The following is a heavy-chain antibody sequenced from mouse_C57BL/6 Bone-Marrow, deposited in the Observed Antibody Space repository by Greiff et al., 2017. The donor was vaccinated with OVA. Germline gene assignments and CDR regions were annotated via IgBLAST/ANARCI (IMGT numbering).Heavy chain of an antibody. V-gene: IGHV1-66*01. CDR3: ARRTYDYDLYYAMDY. D-gene: IGHD2-4*01. CDR1: GYSFTSYY. J-gene: IGHJ4*01. CDR2: IYPGSGNT. Sequence: VQLVESGPELVKPGASVKISCKASGYSFTSYYIHWVKQRPGQGLEWIGWIYPGSGNTKYNEKFKGKATLTADTSSSTAYMQLSSLTSEDSAVYYCARRTYDYDLYYAMDYWGQGTSVTVSS.